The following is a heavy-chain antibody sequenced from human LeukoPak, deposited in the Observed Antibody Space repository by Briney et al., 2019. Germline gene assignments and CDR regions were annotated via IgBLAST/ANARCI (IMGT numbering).Heavy chain of an antibody. V-gene: IGHV1-69*04. CDR2: IIPIFGIA. Sequence: GASVKVSCKASGGTFSSYAISWVRQAPGQGLEWMGRIIPIFGIANYAQKFQGRVTITADKSTSTAYVELSSLRSEDTAVYYCARRVVSSGYSSAEYFQHWGQGTLVTVSS. J-gene: IGHJ1*01. D-gene: IGHD3-22*01. CDR3: ARRVVSSGYSSAEYFQH. CDR1: GGTFSSYA.